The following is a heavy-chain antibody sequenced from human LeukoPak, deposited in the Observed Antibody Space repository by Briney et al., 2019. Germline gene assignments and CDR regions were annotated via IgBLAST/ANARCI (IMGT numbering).Heavy chain of an antibody. CDR1: GFTFSSYA. CDR2: ISYDGSNK. D-gene: IGHD6-13*01. Sequence: GGSLRLSCAASGFTFSSYAMHWVRQAPGKGLEWVAVISYDGSNKYYADSVKGRFTISRDNSKNMLYLQMNSLRVEDTAVYYCARDKGSTSWYWVFEYWGQGTLVTVSS. J-gene: IGHJ4*02. CDR3: ARDKGSTSWYWVFEY. V-gene: IGHV3-30-3*01.